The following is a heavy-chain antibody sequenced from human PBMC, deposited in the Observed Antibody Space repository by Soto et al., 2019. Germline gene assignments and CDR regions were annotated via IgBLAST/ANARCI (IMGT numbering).Heavy chain of an antibody. V-gene: IGHV3-30*18. Sequence: GGSLRLSCAASGFTFSSYGMHWVRQAPGKGLEWVAVISYDGSNKYYADSVKGRFTISRDNSKNTLYLQMNSLRAEDTAVYYCAKDLGKQWLASLYYYGMDVWGQGTTVTVSS. D-gene: IGHD6-19*01. CDR3: AKDLGKQWLASLYYYGMDV. J-gene: IGHJ6*02. CDR1: GFTFSSYG. CDR2: ISYDGSNK.